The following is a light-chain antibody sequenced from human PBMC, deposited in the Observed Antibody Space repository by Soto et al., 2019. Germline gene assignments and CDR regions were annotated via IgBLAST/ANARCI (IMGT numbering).Light chain of an antibody. CDR2: GKN. Sequence: QSVLTQPPSVSGAPGQRVTISCTGSSSNIGTGYDVHWYQHLPGTAPKLLIYGKNNRPSGVPDRFSGSKSGTSASLAISGLQAEDEADYYCQSYDSSLSGSYVFGTGTNLTVL. V-gene: IGLV1-40*01. CDR1: SSNIGTGYD. J-gene: IGLJ1*01. CDR3: QSYDSSLSGSYV.